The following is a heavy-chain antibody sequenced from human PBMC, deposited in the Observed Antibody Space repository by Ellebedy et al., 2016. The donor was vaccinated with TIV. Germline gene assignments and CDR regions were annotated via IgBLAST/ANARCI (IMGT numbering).Heavy chain of an antibody. D-gene: IGHD3-3*01. Sequence: GESLKISXAASGFTFSSYWMSWVRQAPGKGLEWVANIKQDGSEKYYVDSVKGRFTISRDNAKNSLYLQMNSLRADDTAVYYCARSDRFLKQFDYWGQGTLVTVSS. V-gene: IGHV3-7*01. J-gene: IGHJ4*02. CDR3: ARSDRFLKQFDY. CDR2: IKQDGSEK. CDR1: GFTFSSYW.